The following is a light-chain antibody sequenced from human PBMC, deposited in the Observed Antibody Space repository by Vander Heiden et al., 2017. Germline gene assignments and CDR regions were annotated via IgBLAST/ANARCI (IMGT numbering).Light chain of an antibody. CDR2: SNN. V-gene: IGLV1-40*01. CDR1: SSTNGAGYD. CDR3: QSYDNSLSGWI. J-gene: IGLJ2*01. Sequence: QLVLTQSPSGTRAPGQTVTNYCTGGSSTNGAGYDVHWYQQLPGTAPKLLIYSNNNRPSGVPDRFSGSKSGTSASLAITGLQTEDEADYYCQSYDNSLSGWIFGGGTKLTVL.